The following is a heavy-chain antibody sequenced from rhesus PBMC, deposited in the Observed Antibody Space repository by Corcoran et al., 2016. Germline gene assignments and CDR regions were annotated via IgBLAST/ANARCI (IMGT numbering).Heavy chain of an antibody. V-gene: IGHV1-156*01. CDR2: VEPVDGEV. D-gene: IGHD2-39*01. CDR1: GYTFTELS. J-gene: IGHJ5-2*02. Sequence: EVQLVQSGAEVKKPGASVKVSCKVSGYTFTELSMHWVRQAPGKGLEGVGVVEPVDGEVIHAEKCQGRGTMTEGTSRDTAYMELSSLRSEVTAVDYCARARGLYNSLDVWGRGVLVTVSS. CDR3: ARARGLYNSLDV.